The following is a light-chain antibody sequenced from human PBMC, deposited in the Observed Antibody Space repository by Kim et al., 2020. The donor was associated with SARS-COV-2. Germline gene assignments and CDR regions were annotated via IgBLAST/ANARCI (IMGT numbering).Light chain of an antibody. Sequence: SPGERATLSCRASQSVSSNLAWYQQKPGQEPTLLIYGASTRATGITARFSGSGSGTEFTLTISSLQSEDFAVYYCQQYNNWPPFAFGPGTKVDIK. V-gene: IGKV3-15*01. J-gene: IGKJ3*01. CDR1: QSVSSN. CDR3: QQYNNWPPFA. CDR2: GAS.